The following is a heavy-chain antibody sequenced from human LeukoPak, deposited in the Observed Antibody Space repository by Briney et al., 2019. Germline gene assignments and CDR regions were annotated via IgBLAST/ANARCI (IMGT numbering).Heavy chain of an antibody. V-gene: IGHV1-69*04. CDR3: ARVFDDSSGDGY. D-gene: IGHD3-22*01. CDR1: ADTCRSYV. Sequence: SVVVSCWASADTCRSYVISGVRQAPGQGLEWMGRIIPILGIANYAQKFQGRVTITADKSTSTAYMELSGLRSEDTAVYYCARVFDDSSGDGYWGQGTLVTVSS. CDR2: IIPILGIA. J-gene: IGHJ4*02.